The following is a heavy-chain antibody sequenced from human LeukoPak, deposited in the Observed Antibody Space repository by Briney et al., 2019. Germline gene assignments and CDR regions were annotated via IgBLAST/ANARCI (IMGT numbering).Heavy chain of an antibody. V-gene: IGHV4-4*07. CDR3: ARDGVPLTNLAARPFHP. CDR1: GGSMRNSY. J-gene: IGHJ1*01. CDR2: IFTTGST. Sequence: PSETLSLTCTVSGGSMRNSYWSWIRQPAGKGLEWVGRIFTTGSTNYNPSLKSRVTMSIDTSKNQFSLKMTSVTAADTAVYYCARDGVPLTNLAARPFHPWGQGTLVIVSS. D-gene: IGHD1-14*01.